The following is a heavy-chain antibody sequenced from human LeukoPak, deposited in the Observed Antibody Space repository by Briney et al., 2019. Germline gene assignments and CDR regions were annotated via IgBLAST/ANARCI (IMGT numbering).Heavy chain of an antibody. D-gene: IGHD6-19*01. CDR3: ARELPQSIAVADPFDY. V-gene: IGHV4-39*07. J-gene: IGHJ4*02. CDR1: GGSISSSSYY. Sequence: KSSETLSLTCTVSGGSISSSSYYWGWIRQPPGKGLEWVGSIYYSGSTYYNPSLKSRVTISVDTSKNQFSLKLSSVTAADTAVYYCARELPQSIAVADPFDYWGQGTLVTVSS. CDR2: IYYSGST.